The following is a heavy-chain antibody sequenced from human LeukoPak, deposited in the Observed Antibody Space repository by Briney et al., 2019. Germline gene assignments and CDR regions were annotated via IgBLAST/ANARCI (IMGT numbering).Heavy chain of an antibody. J-gene: IGHJ4*02. CDR2: IYSGGST. D-gene: IGHD3-3*01. Sequence: PGGSLRLSCAASGFTVSSNYMSWVRQAPGKGLEWVSVIYSGGSTYYADSVKGRFTISRDNAKNTLYLQMNSLRAEDTAVYYCARGPYYDFWSAEELDYWGQGTLVTVSS. CDR1: GFTVSSNY. CDR3: ARGPYYDFWSAEELDY. V-gene: IGHV3-53*01.